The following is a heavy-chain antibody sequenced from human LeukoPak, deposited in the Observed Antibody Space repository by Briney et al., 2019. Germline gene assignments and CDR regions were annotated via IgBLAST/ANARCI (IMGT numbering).Heavy chain of an antibody. Sequence: GGSLRLSCAASGFTVSSNYMSWVRQAPGKGLEWVSDIYSGGRTYYAASVKGRFTISRDNSKNTLYLQMNSLRAEDTAVYYCARDSDRYYFDYWGQGTLVTVSS. D-gene: IGHD1-14*01. V-gene: IGHV3-66*01. J-gene: IGHJ4*02. CDR3: ARDSDRYYFDY. CDR1: GFTVSSNY. CDR2: IYSGGRT.